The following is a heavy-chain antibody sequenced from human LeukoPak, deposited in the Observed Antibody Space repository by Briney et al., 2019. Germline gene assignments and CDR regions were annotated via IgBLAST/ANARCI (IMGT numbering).Heavy chain of an antibody. V-gene: IGHV4-34*01. CDR3: ARGWYGGRSIDWYFDL. CDR1: GGSFSGYH. J-gene: IGHJ2*01. D-gene: IGHD1-26*01. CDR2: INHSGST. Sequence: SETLSLTCAVYGGSFSGYHWSWIRQPPGKGLEWIGQINHSGSTNYNPSLKSRVTMSVETSKNQFSLNLSSVTAADTAVYYCARGWYGGRSIDWYFDLWGRGTLVTVSS.